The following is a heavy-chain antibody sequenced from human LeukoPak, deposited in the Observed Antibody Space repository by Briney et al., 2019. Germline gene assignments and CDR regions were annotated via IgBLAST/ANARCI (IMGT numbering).Heavy chain of an antibody. Sequence: ASVKVSCKATGYTFTSYYMHWVRQAPGQGLEWMGLINPSGSDTVYAQKFQGRVTMTRDMSTSTDYMELSSLRFDDTAVYYCARDNSVGDTAWWFDPWGQGTLVTVSS. CDR3: ARDNSVGDTAWWFDP. D-gene: IGHD1-26*01. CDR2: INPSGSDT. CDR1: GYTFTSYY. J-gene: IGHJ5*02. V-gene: IGHV1-46*01.